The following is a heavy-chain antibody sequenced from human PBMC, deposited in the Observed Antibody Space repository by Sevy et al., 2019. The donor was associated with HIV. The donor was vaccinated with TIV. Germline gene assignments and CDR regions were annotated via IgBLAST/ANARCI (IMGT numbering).Heavy chain of an antibody. CDR1: GFLFSSYE. D-gene: IGHD4-17*01. CDR3: ARDLPPSATTVAHFDY. V-gene: IGHV3-48*03. J-gene: IGHJ4*02. Sequence: GSLRLSCAASGFLFSSYEMSWVRQAPGKGLEWVSHIRQSGSSTYYSVSVKGRFTISRDNAENSLYLQMNSLRVEDTAVYYCARDLPPSATTVAHFDYWGQGTLVTVSS. CDR2: IRQSGSST.